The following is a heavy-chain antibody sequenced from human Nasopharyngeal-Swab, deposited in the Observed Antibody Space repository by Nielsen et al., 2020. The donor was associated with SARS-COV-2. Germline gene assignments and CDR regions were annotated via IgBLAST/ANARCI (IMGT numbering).Heavy chain of an antibody. Sequence: SVKVSCKASGYTFTNYGISWVRQAPGEGLEWMGWSSVYNGNTNYGQRVQGRVTMTTDTSTNTAYMELRSLRSDDTAVYYCARVTWQLVGYYYYYGMDVWGQGTTVTVSS. D-gene: IGHD1-26*01. CDR3: ARVTWQLVGYYYYYGMDV. CDR2: SSVYNGNT. J-gene: IGHJ6*02. CDR1: GYTFTNYG. V-gene: IGHV1-18*01.